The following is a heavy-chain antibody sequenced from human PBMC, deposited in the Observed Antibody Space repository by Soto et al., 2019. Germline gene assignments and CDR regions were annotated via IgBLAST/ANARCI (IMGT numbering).Heavy chain of an antibody. CDR3: TKGDATVLSAFDT. CDR2: VSSSGEST. J-gene: IGHJ4*01. CDR1: GVSFASFA. V-gene: IGHV3-23*01. Sequence: GGSLSLSCTTSGVSFASFAMTWVRQAPGKGLEWVSVVSSSGESTDYADSVKGRFTISRDNSKNTLSLQMNSLRADDTAVYYCTKGDATVLSAFDTWGPGTLVTVSS. D-gene: IGHD4-17*01.